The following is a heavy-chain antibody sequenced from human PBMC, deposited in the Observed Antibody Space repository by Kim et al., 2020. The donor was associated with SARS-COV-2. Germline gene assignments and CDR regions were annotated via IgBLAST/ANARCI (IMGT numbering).Heavy chain of an antibody. Sequence: GESLKISCKGSGYSFTSYWIGWVRQMPGKGLEWMGIIYPGDSDTRYSPSFQGQVTISADKSISTAYLQWSSLKASDTAMYYCARHSFLCGGDCYSYYYYGMDVWGQGTTVTVSS. CDR1: GYSFTSYW. D-gene: IGHD2-21*02. J-gene: IGHJ6*02. CDR3: ARHSFLCGGDCYSYYYYGMDV. CDR2: IYPGDSDT. V-gene: IGHV5-51*01.